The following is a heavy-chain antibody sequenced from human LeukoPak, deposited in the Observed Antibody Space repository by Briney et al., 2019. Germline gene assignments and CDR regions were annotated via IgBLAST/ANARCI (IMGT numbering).Heavy chain of an antibody. J-gene: IGHJ6*03. CDR3: ARSRSVRAKYYYYMDV. CDR2: MNPNSGNT. V-gene: IGHV1-8*01. Sequence: ASVKVSFKASGYTFTSYDINWVRQATGQGLEWMGWMNPNSGNTGYAQKFQGRVTMTRNTSISTAYMELSSLRSEDTAVYYCARSRSVRAKYYYYMDVWGKGTTVTVSS. D-gene: IGHD3-3*01. CDR1: GYTFTSYD.